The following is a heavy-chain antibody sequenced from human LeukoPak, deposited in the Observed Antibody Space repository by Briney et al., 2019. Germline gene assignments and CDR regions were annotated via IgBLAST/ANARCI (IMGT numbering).Heavy chain of an antibody. CDR2: IYTSGST. CDR3: ARVYPYNSSYDGWFDP. V-gene: IGHV4-4*07. J-gene: IGHJ5*02. CDR1: GGSISSYY. D-gene: IGHD6-13*01. Sequence: SETLSLTCTVSGGSISSYYWSWIRQPAGKALEWIGRIYTSGSTNYNPSLKSRVTMSVDTSKNQFSLKLSSVTAADTAVYYCARVYPYNSSYDGWFDPWGQGTLVTVSS.